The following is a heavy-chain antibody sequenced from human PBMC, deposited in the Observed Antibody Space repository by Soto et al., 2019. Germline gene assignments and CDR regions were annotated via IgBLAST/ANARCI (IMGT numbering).Heavy chain of an antibody. D-gene: IGHD2-8*01. Sequence: QVQLVESGGGVVQPGRSLRLSCAASGFTFSSYAMHWVRQAPGKGLEWVAVISYDGSNKYYADSVKGRFTISRDNSKNTLYLQMNSLRAEDTAVYYCAREREDIVLMVYAKVGYYYGMDVWGQGTTVTVSS. CDR2: ISYDGSNK. J-gene: IGHJ6*02. CDR3: AREREDIVLMVYAKVGYYYGMDV. V-gene: IGHV3-30-3*01. CDR1: GFTFSSYA.